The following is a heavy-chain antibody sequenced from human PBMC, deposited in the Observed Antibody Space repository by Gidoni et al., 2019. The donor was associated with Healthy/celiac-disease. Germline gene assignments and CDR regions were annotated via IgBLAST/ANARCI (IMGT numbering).Heavy chain of an antibody. Sequence: QVQLVQSGAEVKKPGSSVKVSCKASGGTFSSYAISWVRQAPGQGLEWMGGIIPIFGTANYAQKFQGRVTITADESTSTAYMELSSLRSEDTAVYYCARDLGRDCSGGSCYSGGTAFDIWGQGTMVTVSS. J-gene: IGHJ3*02. V-gene: IGHV1-69*01. CDR3: ARDLGRDCSGGSCYSGGTAFDI. CDR1: GGTFSSYA. D-gene: IGHD2-15*01. CDR2: IIPIFGTA.